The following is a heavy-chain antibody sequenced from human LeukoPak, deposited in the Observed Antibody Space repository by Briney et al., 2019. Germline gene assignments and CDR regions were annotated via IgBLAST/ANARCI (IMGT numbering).Heavy chain of an antibody. CDR3: AREDDFWSGYYTDYYYGMDV. V-gene: IGHV3-11*01. CDR2: ISSSGSTI. J-gene: IGHJ6*02. D-gene: IGHD3-3*01. CDR1: GFTFSDYY. Sequence: PGGSLRLSCAASGFTFSDYYMSWIRQAPGKGLEWVSYISSSGSTIYYADSVKGRFTISRDNAKNSLYLQMNSLRAEDTAVYYCAREDDFWSGYYTDYYYGMDVWGQGTTVTVSS.